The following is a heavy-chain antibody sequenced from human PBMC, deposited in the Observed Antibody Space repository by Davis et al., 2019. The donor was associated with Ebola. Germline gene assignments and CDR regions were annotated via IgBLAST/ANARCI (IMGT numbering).Heavy chain of an antibody. D-gene: IGHD5-24*01. CDR1: GFTFSGSA. V-gene: IGHV3-73*01. Sequence: GESLKISCAASGFTFSGSAMHWVRRASGKGLEWVGRIRSKANSYATAYAASVKGRFTISRDDSKNTAYLQMNSLKTEDTAVYYCTRASEGSSREVWGQGTLVTVSS. CDR3: TRASEGSSREV. CDR2: IRSKANSYAT. J-gene: IGHJ4*02.